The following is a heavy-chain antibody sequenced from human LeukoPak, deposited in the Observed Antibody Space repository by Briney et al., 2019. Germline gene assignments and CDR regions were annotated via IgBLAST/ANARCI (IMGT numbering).Heavy chain of an antibody. CDR3: VTLGYCTRTSCYATDGGAFDI. D-gene: IGHD2-2*01. CDR2: IKSKKDGETT. Sequence: GGSLRLSCAGSGFIFNNAWMSWVRQAPGKGPEWVGRIKSKKDGETTNYAAPVKGRFTISRDDSKNTLYLQMNSLKVEDTAVYYCVTLGYCTRTSCYATDGGAFDIWGQGTMVTVSS. J-gene: IGHJ3*02. V-gene: IGHV3-15*01. CDR1: GFIFNNAW.